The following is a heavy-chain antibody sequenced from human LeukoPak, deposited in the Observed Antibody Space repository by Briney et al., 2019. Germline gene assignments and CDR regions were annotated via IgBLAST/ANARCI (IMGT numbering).Heavy chain of an antibody. CDR2: ISGSGNST. J-gene: IGHJ6*03. V-gene: IGHV3-23*01. CDR1: GLTFSGSA. Sequence: GGSLRLSCAASGLTFSGSAMSWVRQAPGKGLEWVSLISGSGNSTYYADSAKGRFTISRDNSNNTLYLQMNSLRAEDTAVYYCAKLGGQELHNYYVAVCGKGTTVAVSS. CDR3: AKLGGQELHNYYVAV. D-gene: IGHD3-16*01.